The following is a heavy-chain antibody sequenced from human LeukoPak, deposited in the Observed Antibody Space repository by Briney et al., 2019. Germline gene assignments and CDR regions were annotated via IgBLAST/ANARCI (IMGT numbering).Heavy chain of an antibody. Sequence: GGSLRLSCAASGFTFSSYAMSWVPQAPGEGLESVSALSGSCGSTYYADSVKGRFTISRDNSKNTLYLQMNSLRAEDTAVYYCAKEGGYCSSTSCYPMYFDYWGQGTLVTVSS. CDR3: AKEGGYCSSTSCYPMYFDY. V-gene: IGHV3-23*01. J-gene: IGHJ4*02. D-gene: IGHD2-2*01. CDR2: LSGSCGST. CDR1: GFTFSSYA.